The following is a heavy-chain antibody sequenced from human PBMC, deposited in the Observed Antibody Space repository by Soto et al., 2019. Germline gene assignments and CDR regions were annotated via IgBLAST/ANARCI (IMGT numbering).Heavy chain of an antibody. CDR3: ARGGGYDAFAI. D-gene: IGHD2-15*01. J-gene: IGHJ3*02. Sequence: SETLSLTCTVSGGSISSYYWSWIRQPPGKGLEWIGYIYYSGSTNYNPSLKSRVTISVDTSKNQFSLKLSSVTAADTAVYYCARGGGYDAFAIWGQGTMVTVSS. CDR1: GGSISSYY. CDR2: IYYSGST. V-gene: IGHV4-59*01.